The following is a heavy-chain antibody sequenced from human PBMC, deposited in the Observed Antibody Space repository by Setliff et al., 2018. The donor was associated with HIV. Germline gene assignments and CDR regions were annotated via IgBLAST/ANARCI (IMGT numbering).Heavy chain of an antibody. CDR2: IYHSGST. V-gene: IGHV4-38-2*02. CDR3: ARDSLRHRDLEWSHNWFDP. Sequence: SETLSLTCAVSGYSISSGYYWGWIRQPPGKGLEWIGSIYHSGSTYYNPSLKSRLTISLETSKNQFSLKLSSVTVADTALYFCARDSLRHRDLEWSHNWFDPWGQGTLVTVSS. J-gene: IGHJ5*02. CDR1: GYSISSGYY. D-gene: IGHD3-3*01.